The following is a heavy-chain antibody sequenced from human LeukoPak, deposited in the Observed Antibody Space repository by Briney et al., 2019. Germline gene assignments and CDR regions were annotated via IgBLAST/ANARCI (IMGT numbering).Heavy chain of an antibody. CDR2: IYHSGST. V-gene: IGHV4-38-2*02. D-gene: IGHD1-26*01. J-gene: IGHJ3*02. CDR3: VRTLWELPEVDDAFDI. CDR1: GYSISSGYY. Sequence: PSETLSLTCTVSGYSISSGYYWGWIRQPPGKGLEWIGSIYHSGSTYYNPSLKSRVTISVDTSKNQFSLKLSSVTAADTAVYYCVRTLWELPEVDDAFDIWGQGTMVTVSS.